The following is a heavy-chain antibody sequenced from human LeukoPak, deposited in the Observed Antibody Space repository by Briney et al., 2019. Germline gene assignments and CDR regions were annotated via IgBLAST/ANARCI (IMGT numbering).Heavy chain of an antibody. J-gene: IGHJ4*02. D-gene: IGHD3-10*01. V-gene: IGHV1-18*01. CDR2: ISGYNGNT. CDR1: GYSFGDYG. Sequence: ASVKVSCKASGYSFGDYGLSWVRQAPGQGLEWLGWISGYNGNTKYAQKLQGRVTMTTSATTVYMELRSLRSDDTAVYYCARAPLLWFGDLLYDYWGQGTLVTVSS. CDR3: ARAPLLWFGDLLYDY.